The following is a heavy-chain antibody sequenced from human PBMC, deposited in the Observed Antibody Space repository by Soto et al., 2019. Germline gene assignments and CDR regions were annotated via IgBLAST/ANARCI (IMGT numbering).Heavy chain of an antibody. Sequence: ASVRVSFPASGGTFRSYAIVWVRQAPGQGLEWMGWINPNSGGTNYAQKFQGWVTMTRDTSISTAYMELSRLRSDDTAVYYCARAPGGVVVPAAHYYYYGMDVWGQGTTVTVSS. J-gene: IGHJ6*02. V-gene: IGHV1-2*04. CDR3: ARAPGGVVVPAAHYYYYGMDV. CDR1: GGTFRSYA. D-gene: IGHD2-2*01. CDR2: INPNSGGT.